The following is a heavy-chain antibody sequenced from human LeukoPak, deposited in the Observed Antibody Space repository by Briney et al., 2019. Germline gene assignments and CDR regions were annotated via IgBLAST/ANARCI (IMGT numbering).Heavy chain of an antibody. J-gene: IGHJ4*02. CDR2: IKQDGSEK. D-gene: IGHD2-2*01. Sequence: PGGSLRLSCAASGFTFSSYSMNWVRQAPGKGLEWVANIKQDGSEKYYVDSVKGRFTISRDNAKNSLYLQMNSLRAEDTAVYYCARNLPAADYWGQGTLVTVSS. V-gene: IGHV3-7*01. CDR3: ARNLPAADY. CDR1: GFTFSSYS.